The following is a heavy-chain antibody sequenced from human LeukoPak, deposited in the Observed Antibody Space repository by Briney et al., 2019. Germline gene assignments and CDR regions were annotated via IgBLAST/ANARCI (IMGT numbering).Heavy chain of an antibody. D-gene: IGHD6-13*01. CDR3: AKFSAAAGFDY. V-gene: IGHV3-30*18. CDR2: ISYDGSNK. Sequence: GGSLRLSCAASGFTFSSYGTHWVRQAPGKGLEWVAVISYDGSNKYYADSVKGRFTISRDNSKNTLYLQMNSLRAEDTAVYYCAKFSAAAGFDYWGQGTPVTVSS. J-gene: IGHJ4*02. CDR1: GFTFSSYG.